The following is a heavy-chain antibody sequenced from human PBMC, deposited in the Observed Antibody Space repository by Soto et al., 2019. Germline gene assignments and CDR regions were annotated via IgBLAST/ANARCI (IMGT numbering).Heavy chain of an antibody. D-gene: IGHD3-9*01. V-gene: IGHV3-30*18. CDR3: AKDDDDILTGPNDY. Sequence: GGSLRLSCAASGFTFSSYGMHWVRQAPGKGLEWVAVISHDGSNKYYADSVKGLFTISRDNSKNTLYLQMNSLRAEDTAVYYCAKDDDDILTGPNDYWGQGTLVTVS. CDR2: ISHDGSNK. J-gene: IGHJ4*02. CDR1: GFTFSSYG.